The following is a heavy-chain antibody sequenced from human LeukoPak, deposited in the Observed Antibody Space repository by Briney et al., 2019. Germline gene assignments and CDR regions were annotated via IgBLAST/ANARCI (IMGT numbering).Heavy chain of an antibody. Sequence: ASVKVSCKASGYTFTTYDITWVRQAPGQGLEWMGWMNPNSGDTAYAQKFQGRCAMTRDTSRSTSYMEPSSLRSEDTAVYYCARGVGDYSDTSGYSYAVPAHWGQGTLVTVSS. CDR1: GYTFTTYD. J-gene: IGHJ4*02. D-gene: IGHD3-22*01. CDR2: MNPNSGDT. V-gene: IGHV1-8*01. CDR3: ARGVGDYSDTSGYSYAVPAH.